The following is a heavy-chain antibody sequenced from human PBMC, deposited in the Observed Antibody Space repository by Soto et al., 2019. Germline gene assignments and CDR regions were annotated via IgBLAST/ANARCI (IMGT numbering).Heavy chain of an antibody. D-gene: IGHD2-21*02. Sequence: GESLKISCKGSGYSFTSYWIGWVRQMPGKGLEWMGIIYPGDSDTRYSPSFQGQVTISADKSISTAYLQWSSLKASDTAMYYCAAVVTAIKDAFDIWGKGTMVTVSS. J-gene: IGHJ3*02. CDR1: GYSFTSYW. CDR3: AAVVTAIKDAFDI. CDR2: IYPGDSDT. V-gene: IGHV5-51*01.